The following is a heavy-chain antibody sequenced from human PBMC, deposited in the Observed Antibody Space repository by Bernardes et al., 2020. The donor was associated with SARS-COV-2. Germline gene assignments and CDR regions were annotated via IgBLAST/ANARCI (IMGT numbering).Heavy chain of an antibody. D-gene: IGHD3-22*01. J-gene: IGHJ3*02. CDR1: GGSIRSSY. V-gene: IGHV4-4*07. Sequence: TLTTTCTVSGGSIRSSYWSWIRQPAGQGLAWIGRIYTSGSTNYNPSLKSRVTMSVDTSKNQFSLKLSSVTAADTAVYYCARDQGDYDFRGFDIWGQGTMVTVSS. CDR3: ARDQGDYDFRGFDI. CDR2: IYTSGST.